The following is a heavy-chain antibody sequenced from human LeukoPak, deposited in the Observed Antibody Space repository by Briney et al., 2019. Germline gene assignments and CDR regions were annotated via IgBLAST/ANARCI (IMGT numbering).Heavy chain of an antibody. CDR1: GGSMSSYY. CDR3: ARELRGVRCSSTSCYNPGAFDI. J-gene: IGHJ3*02. D-gene: IGHD2-2*01. V-gene: IGHV4-59*01. CDR2: IYYSGST. Sequence: SETLCLTCTVSGGSMSSYYWSWIRQPPGKGLEWIGYIYYSGSTNYNPSLKSRVTISVDTSKNQFSLKLSSVTAADTAVYYCARELRGVRCSSTSCYNPGAFDIWGQGTMVTVSS.